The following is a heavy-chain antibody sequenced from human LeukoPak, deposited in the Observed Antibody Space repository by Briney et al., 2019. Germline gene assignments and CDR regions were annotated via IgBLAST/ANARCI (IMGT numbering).Heavy chain of an antibody. CDR2: ISGSGGST. J-gene: IGHJ4*02. CDR1: GFTFSSYG. V-gene: IGHV3-23*01. D-gene: IGHD3-9*01. CDR3: AKEGKGYYDILTGLLDY. Sequence: GGSLRLSCAASGFTFSSYGMGWVRQAPGKGLEWVSAISGSGGSTYYADSVKGRFTISRDNSKNTLYLQMNSLRAEDTAVYYCAKEGKGYYDILTGLLDYWGQGTLVTVSS.